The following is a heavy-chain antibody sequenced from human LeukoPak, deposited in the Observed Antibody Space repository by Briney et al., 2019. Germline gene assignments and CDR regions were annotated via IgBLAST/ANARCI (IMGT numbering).Heavy chain of an antibody. V-gene: IGHV1-18*01. CDR1: GYTFTSYG. Sequence: ASVKVSFTASGYTFTSYGISWVRQAPGQGLEWMGWISAYNGNTNYAQKLQGRVTMTTDTSTSTAYMELRSLRSDDTAVYYCASARAGYFDWLLNYWGQGTLVTVSS. CDR2: ISAYNGNT. D-gene: IGHD3-9*01. J-gene: IGHJ4*02. CDR3: ASARAGYFDWLLNY.